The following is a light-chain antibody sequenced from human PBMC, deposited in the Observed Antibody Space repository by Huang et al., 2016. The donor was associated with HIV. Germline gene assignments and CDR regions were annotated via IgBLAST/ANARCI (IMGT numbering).Light chain of an antibody. CDR1: ESILRN. Sequence: VMTQSPATLSVSPGVRATLSCRASESILRNLAWYQQRPGQPPRLLIYGASVRLPGIPDRFRGSGSGTEFSLTISSLQSEDFAVYYCQQYNKWPPYTYGQGTKLEIK. CDR3: QQYNKWPPYT. J-gene: IGKJ2*01. V-gene: IGKV3-15*01. CDR2: GAS.